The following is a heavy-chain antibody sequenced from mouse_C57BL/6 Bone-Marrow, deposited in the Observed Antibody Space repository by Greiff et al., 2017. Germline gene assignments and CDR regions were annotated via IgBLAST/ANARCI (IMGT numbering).Heavy chain of an antibody. CDR2: IYPGSGST. J-gene: IGHJ3*01. Sequence: VQLQQPGAELVKPGASVKMSCKASGYTFTSYWITWVKQRPGQGLEWIGDIYPGSGSTNYNEKFKSKATLTVDTSSSTAYMQLSSLTSEASAVYYCAREGIYYDYSWFAYWGQGTLVTVSA. D-gene: IGHD2-4*01. V-gene: IGHV1-55*01. CDR1: GYTFTSYW. CDR3: AREGIYYDYSWFAY.